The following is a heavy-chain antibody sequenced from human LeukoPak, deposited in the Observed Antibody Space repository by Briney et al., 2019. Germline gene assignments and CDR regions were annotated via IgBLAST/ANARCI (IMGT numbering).Heavy chain of an antibody. CDR3: AKDWGLIAAAGTEGFDY. V-gene: IGHV3-30*02. Sequence: SGGSLRLSCAASGFTFSSYGMHWVRQAPGKGLEWVAFIRYDGSNKYYADSVKGRFTISRDNSKNTLYLQMNSLRAEDTAVYYCAKDWGLIAAAGTEGFDYWGQGTLATVSS. J-gene: IGHJ4*02. D-gene: IGHD6-13*01. CDR2: IRYDGSNK. CDR1: GFTFSSYG.